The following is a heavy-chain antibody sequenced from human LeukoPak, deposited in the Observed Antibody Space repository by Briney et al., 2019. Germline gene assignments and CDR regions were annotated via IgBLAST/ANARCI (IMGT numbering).Heavy chain of an antibody. Sequence: SVKVSCKASGGTFGSYAISWVRQAPGQGLEWMGRIIPIFGTANYAQKFQGRVTITTDESTSTAYMELSSLRSEDTAVYYCARGATTVTMEFDYWGQGTLVTVSS. CDR2: IIPIFGTA. CDR1: GGTFGSYA. J-gene: IGHJ4*02. CDR3: ARGATTVTMEFDY. V-gene: IGHV1-69*05. D-gene: IGHD4-17*01.